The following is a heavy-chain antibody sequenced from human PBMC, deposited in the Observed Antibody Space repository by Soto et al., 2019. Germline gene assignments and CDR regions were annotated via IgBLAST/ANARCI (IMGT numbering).Heavy chain of an antibody. Sequence: QVQLVQSGAEVKKPESSVKVSCKAPGGTFSTYAISWVRQAPGQGLEWMGGIIPMFGTANYAQRFQDRVTITEDESTNTVYMELSSLRSEDTAVYFCASGIQLWLRRINNGYSGWGPGTLVTVSS. CDR3: ASGIQLWLRRINNGYSG. CDR1: GGTFSTYA. CDR2: IIPMFGTA. D-gene: IGHD5-18*01. J-gene: IGHJ4*02. V-gene: IGHV1-69*12.